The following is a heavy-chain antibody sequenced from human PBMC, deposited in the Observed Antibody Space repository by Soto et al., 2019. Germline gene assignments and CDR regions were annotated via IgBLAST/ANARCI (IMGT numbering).Heavy chain of an antibody. CDR2: IDYSGTA. CDR1: SGSISVTTVF. D-gene: IGHD1-20*01. V-gene: IGHV4-39*01. Sequence: PSETLSLTCTVSSGSISVTTVFWCWVRQPPGKGLEWIGNIDYSGTAYFSPSLATRVTLHVDTSKNQFSLTLYSVTAADTAVYYCARITGRHLDYWGQGILVTVS. J-gene: IGHJ4*02. CDR3: ARITGRHLDY.